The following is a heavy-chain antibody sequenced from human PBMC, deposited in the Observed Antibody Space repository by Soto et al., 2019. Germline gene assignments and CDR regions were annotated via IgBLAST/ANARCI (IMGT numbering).Heavy chain of an antibody. V-gene: IGHV3-23*01. CDR2: VGGSGTST. CDR3: AHHQRTTARQLGYFYF. CDR1: GFTFSSYA. D-gene: IGHD6-6*01. Sequence: EVQLLESGGGLVQPGGSLRLSCAASGFTFSSYAMSWVRQAPGKGLEWVSAVGGSGTSTYYADSVKGRFTISRDNSKNTLYLEMNSLRAEDTAVYYCAHHQRTTARQLGYFYFWGQGTLVTVFS. J-gene: IGHJ4*02.